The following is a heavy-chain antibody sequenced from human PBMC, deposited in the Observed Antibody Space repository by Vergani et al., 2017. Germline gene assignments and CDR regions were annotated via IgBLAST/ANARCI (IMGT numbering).Heavy chain of an antibody. J-gene: IGHJ4*02. CDR1: GYTLTELS. Sequence: QVQLVQSGAEVKKPGASVKVSCKVSGYTLTELSIHWVRQAPGKGLEWMGGFDPEDGETIYAQKFQGRVTMTEETATDTAYMELSSLRSEDTAVYYCAREVFELRGGNSFDYWGQGTLVTVSS. CDR2: FDPEDGET. CDR3: AREVFELRGGNSFDY. D-gene: IGHD2-15*01. V-gene: IGHV1-24*01.